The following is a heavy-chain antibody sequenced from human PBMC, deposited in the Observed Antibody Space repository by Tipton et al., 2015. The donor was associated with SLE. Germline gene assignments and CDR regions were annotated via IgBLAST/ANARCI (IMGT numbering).Heavy chain of an antibody. CDR3: AREPVYYYYYMDV. CDR2: IYFSGST. J-gene: IGHJ6*03. V-gene: IGHV4-59*04. Sequence: TLSLTCTVSGASISSYCWSWIRQPPGKGLEWIGSIYFSGSTYYSPSLKSRVTMSVDTSKNQFSLRLTSVTAADTAVYYCAREPVYYYYYMDVWGKGTTVTVSS. CDR1: GASISSYC. D-gene: IGHD5-24*01.